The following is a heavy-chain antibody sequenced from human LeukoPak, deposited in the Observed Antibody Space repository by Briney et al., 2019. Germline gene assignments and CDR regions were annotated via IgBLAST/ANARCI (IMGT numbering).Heavy chain of an antibody. CDR2: IIPIFGTA. J-gene: IGHJ5*02. CDR3: AREGPFVSSWYVRDNWFDP. Sequence: ASVKVSCKASGGTFSSYAISWVRQAPGQGLEWMGGIIPIFGTANYAQKFQGRVTITADESTSTAYMELSSLRSEDTAVYYCAREGPFVSSWYVRDNWFDPWGQGTLVTVSS. V-gene: IGHV1-69*13. CDR1: GGTFSSYA. D-gene: IGHD6-13*01.